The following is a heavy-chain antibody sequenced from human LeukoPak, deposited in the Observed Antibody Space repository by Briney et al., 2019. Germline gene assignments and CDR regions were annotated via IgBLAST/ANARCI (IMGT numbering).Heavy chain of an antibody. D-gene: IGHD3-10*01. CDR1: GFTFTSSA. Sequence: SVKVSYKASGFTFTSSAMQWVRQARGQRLEWIGWIVVGSGNTNYAQKFQERVTITRDMSTSTAYMELSSLRSEDTAVYYCAAVPYYGSGSYYNGPNDAFDIWGQGTMVTVSS. J-gene: IGHJ3*02. CDR3: AAVPYYGSGSYYNGPNDAFDI. CDR2: IVVGSGNT. V-gene: IGHV1-58*02.